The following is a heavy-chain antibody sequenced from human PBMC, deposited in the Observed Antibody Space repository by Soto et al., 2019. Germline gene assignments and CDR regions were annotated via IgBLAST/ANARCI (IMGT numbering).Heavy chain of an antibody. V-gene: IGHV3-15*07. CDR3: TTDLRLRRYSWNRY. CDR2: IKNKGNGGAT. D-gene: IGHD3-9*01. Sequence: EVQLVESGGGLVEPGGSLRLSCAASGFTFSSAYMSWVRQAPGKGLEWVGRIKNKGNGGATDYAAPVRGRFTISRDDSKSTLYLQMNSLKIEDTAVYYCTTDLRLRRYSWNRYWGQGTLVTVSS. CDR1: GFTFSSAY. J-gene: IGHJ1*01.